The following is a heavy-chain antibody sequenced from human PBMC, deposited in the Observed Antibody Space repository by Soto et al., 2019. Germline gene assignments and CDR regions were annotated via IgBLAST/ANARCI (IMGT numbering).Heavy chain of an antibody. J-gene: IGHJ5*02. D-gene: IGHD3-16*01. CDR1: GFTFSDYY. Sequence: GGSLRLSCAASGFTFSDYYMSWLRQPPGKGLEWVSFISKSGSIIHFADSVKGRFAISRDNAKNTLYLQMSSLRAEDTALYYCARDLSPYSDYYDESTSETWFDPWGQGTLVTVSS. V-gene: IGHV3-11*01. CDR2: ISKSGSII. CDR3: ARDLSPYSDYYDESTSETWFDP.